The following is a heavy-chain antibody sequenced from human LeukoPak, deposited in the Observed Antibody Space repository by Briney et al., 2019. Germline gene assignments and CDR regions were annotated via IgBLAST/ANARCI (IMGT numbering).Heavy chain of an antibody. CDR3: ARDQGTSTTAPKRKGRFDP. J-gene: IGHJ5*02. CDR1: GFTFSNHG. CDR2: IWYDGSNK. D-gene: IGHD1-1*01. Sequence: GRSLRLSCAASGFTFSNHGMHWVRQAQGKGLEWVALIWYDGSNKEYAESVKGRFTISRDNSKNTLYLQMNSLRDEDTAVYYCARDQGTSTTAPKRKGRFDPWGQGTLVTVSS. V-gene: IGHV3-33*01.